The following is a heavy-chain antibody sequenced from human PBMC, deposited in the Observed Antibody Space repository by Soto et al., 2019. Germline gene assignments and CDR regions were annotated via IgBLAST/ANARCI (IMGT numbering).Heavy chain of an antibody. CDR1: GGSISSGGYY. CDR2: IYYSGST. J-gene: IGHJ5*02. CDR3: ARGGRGYYGSGSYLYGWFDP. D-gene: IGHD3-10*01. Sequence: PSETLSLTCTVSGGSISSGGYYWSWIRQPPGKGLEWIGYIYYSGSTNYNPSLKSRVTISVDTSKNQFSLKLSSVTAADTAVYYCARGGRGYYGSGSYLYGWFDPWGQGTLVTVSS. V-gene: IGHV4-61*08.